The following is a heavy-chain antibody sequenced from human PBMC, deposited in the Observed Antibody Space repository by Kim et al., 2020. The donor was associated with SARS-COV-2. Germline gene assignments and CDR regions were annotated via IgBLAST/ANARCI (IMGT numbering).Heavy chain of an antibody. V-gene: IGHV3-30*18. CDR2: ISYDGSNK. J-gene: IGHJ6*02. Sequence: GGSLRLSCAASGFTFSSYGMHWVRQAPGKGLEWVAVISYDGSNKYYADSVKGRFTISRDNSKNTLYLQMNSLRAEDTAVYYCAKDTSYYDILTGYLAARRNYDYYGMDVGRQGTTATVS. D-gene: IGHD3-9*01. CDR1: GFTFSSYG. CDR3: AKDTSYYDILTGYLAARRNYDYYGMDV.